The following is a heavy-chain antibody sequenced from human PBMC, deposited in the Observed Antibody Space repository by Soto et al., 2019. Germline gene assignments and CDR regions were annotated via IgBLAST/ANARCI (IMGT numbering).Heavy chain of an antibody. CDR3: TRYAACRVGYTAGCSGFVA. CDR1: GFTFSSYG. Sequence: QVQLVESGGGVVQPGRSLRLSCAASGFTFSSYGMHWVRQAPGKGLEWVAVIWYDGSNKYYADSVKGRFTISRDNSKNTPYRQMSRLIAAGPAVYFSTRYAACRVGYTAGCSGFVAWGQGSLVTVSS. CDR2: IWYDGSNK. J-gene: IGHJ5*02. V-gene: IGHV3-33*01. D-gene: IGHD3-10*02.